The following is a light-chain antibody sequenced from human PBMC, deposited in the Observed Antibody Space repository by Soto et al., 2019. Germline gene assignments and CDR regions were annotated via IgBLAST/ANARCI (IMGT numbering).Light chain of an antibody. Sequence: DIRSSQTAYTPVVSVGDRINIPCRSSQTISSWLAWYQQKPGKAPKLLIYDAASLESGVPSRFSGSGSATDFTLTISRLVPEDFAVYYCQQYGISRTFGQGTKVDIK. CDR2: DAA. CDR3: QQYGISRT. J-gene: IGKJ1*01. CDR1: QTISSW. V-gene: IGKV1-5*01.